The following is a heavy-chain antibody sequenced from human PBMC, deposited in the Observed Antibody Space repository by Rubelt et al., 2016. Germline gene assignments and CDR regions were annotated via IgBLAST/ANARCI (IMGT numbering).Heavy chain of an antibody. D-gene: IGHD4-17*01. Sequence: QVQLVQSGAEVKRPGASVKVSCKASGYPFATYAMHWVRQAPGQRLEWMGWIDAGHGDTKNSINLRGIVTFTRDTSASTAYMELSSLRSEDSAVYYCARFALPAVTTAYYYYALDVWGQGTTVTVSS. CDR2: IDAGHGDT. V-gene: IGHV1-3*01. J-gene: IGHJ6*02. CDR1: GYPFATYA. CDR3: ARFALPAVTTAYYYYALDV.